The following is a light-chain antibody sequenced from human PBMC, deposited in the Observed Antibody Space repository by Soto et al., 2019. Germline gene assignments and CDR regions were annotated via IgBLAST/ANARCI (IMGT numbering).Light chain of an antibody. CDR2: GAS. J-gene: IGKJ4*01. Sequence: EIVLTQSPGTLSLSPGERGTLSCRASQSVSDNYLAWYQHKPGQAPRLLIYGASSRATGIPDRFSGSGSGTDFTLTISGLEPEDFAVYYCQQRGVWPLTFGGGTKVEIK. V-gene: IGKV3D-20*02. CDR3: QQRGVWPLT. CDR1: QSVSDNY.